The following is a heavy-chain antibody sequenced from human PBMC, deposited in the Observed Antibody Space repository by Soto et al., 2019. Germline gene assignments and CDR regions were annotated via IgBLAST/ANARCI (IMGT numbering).Heavy chain of an antibody. J-gene: IGHJ4*02. Sequence: GGSLRLSCAASGFNFDDYAMHWVRQIPGKGLVWVSRINSDGSYTSYADSVKGRFTISRDNPKSTLYLQMNSLRAEDTAIYYCARDRDFGGNEQGYWGQGTLVTVSS. D-gene: IGHD1-26*01. CDR3: ARDRDFGGNEQGY. V-gene: IGHV3-74*01. CDR1: GFNFDDYA. CDR2: INSDGSYT.